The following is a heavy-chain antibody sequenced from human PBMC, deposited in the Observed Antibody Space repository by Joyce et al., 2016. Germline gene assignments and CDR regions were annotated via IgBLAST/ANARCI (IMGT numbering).Heavy chain of an antibody. J-gene: IGHJ4*02. CDR2: IHPSDSYT. CDR3: TRPPGRRIGYCSGGSCYLQDDY. V-gene: IGHV5-10-1*01. D-gene: IGHD2-15*01. CDR1: GSNFTSHW. Sequence: EVQLVQSGAEVKKPGESLRISCKGFGSNFTSHWISWVRQMPGKGLEWMGKIHPSDSYTNYSPSFQGHVTISADKSISTAYLQWSSLKASDTAIYYCTRPPGRRIGYCSGGSCYLQDDYWGQGTLVTVSS.